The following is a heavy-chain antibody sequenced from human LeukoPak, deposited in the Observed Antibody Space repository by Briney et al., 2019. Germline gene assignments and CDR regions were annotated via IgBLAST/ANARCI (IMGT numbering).Heavy chain of an antibody. CDR1: GGSISSYY. Sequence: SETLSLTCTVSGGSISSYYWSWIRQPPGKGLEWIGEINHSGSTNYNPSLKSRVTISVDTSKNQFSLKLSSVTAADTAVYYCARVEHYYDSSGYPFDYWGQGTLVTVSS. D-gene: IGHD3-22*01. CDR2: INHSGST. V-gene: IGHV4-34*01. CDR3: ARVEHYYDSSGYPFDY. J-gene: IGHJ4*02.